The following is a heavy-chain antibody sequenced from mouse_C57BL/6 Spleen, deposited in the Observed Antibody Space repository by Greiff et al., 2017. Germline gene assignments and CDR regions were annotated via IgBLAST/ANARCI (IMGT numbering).Heavy chain of an antibody. CDR1: GFTFSSYT. Sequence: DVQLVESGGGLVKPGGSLTLSCAASGFTFSSYTMSWVRQTPGKRLEWVATISAGGGNTYYPDSVKGRFTISRDNAKNTLYLQMSSLRSEDTALYYCARHNWEDYFDDRGQGTTLTVSS. CDR2: ISAGGGNT. CDR3: ARHNWEDYFDD. D-gene: IGHD4-1*01. J-gene: IGHJ2*01. V-gene: IGHV5-9*01.